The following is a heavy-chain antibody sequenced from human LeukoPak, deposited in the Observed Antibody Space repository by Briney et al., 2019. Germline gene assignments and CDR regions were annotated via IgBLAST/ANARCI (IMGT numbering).Heavy chain of an antibody. Sequence: LETRSLTCTVSDGSITSSSYYWCWVRQPPGKGLEWIGSIYYSGSTYYNPSLKSRVTISVDTSKNHFSLKLSSVTAADTAVYYCARAKYSSGWYPMGYWGQGTLVTVSS. CDR1: DGSITSSSYY. CDR2: IYYSGST. CDR3: ARAKYSSGWYPMGY. D-gene: IGHD6-19*01. V-gene: IGHV4-39*07. J-gene: IGHJ4*02.